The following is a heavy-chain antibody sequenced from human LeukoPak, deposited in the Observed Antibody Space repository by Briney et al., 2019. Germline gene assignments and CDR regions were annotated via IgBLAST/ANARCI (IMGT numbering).Heavy chain of an antibody. V-gene: IGHV3-64D*09. D-gene: IGHD3-22*01. J-gene: IGHJ4*02. CDR3: VKDLYYDNSGYYSGAFDY. CDR2: INSNGGRT. Sequence: GGSLRLSCSASGFTFKKYAMHWVRQAPGKGLEYVSAINSNGGRTYYADSVKGRFTISRDNSKNTLYLQMSSLRVDDTAVYYCVKDLYYDNSGYYSGAFDYWGQGTLVTVS. CDR1: GFTFKKYA.